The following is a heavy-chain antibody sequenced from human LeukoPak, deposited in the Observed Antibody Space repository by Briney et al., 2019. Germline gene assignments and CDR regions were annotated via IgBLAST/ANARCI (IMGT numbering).Heavy chain of an antibody. V-gene: IGHV4-39*07. CDR3: ARLGRYYGPSYYFDY. CDR1: GGSMSSSSYY. J-gene: IGHJ4*02. Sequence: SETLSLTCTVSGGSMSSSSYYWDWIRQPPGKGLEWIGSIYYSGITYYNPSLKSRVTISVDTSKNQFSLKLSSVTAADTAVYYCARLGRYYGPSYYFDYWGQGTLVTVSS. CDR2: IYYSGIT. D-gene: IGHD1-26*01.